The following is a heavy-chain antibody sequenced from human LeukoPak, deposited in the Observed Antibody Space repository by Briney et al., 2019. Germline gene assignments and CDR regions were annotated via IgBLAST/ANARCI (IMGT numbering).Heavy chain of an antibody. D-gene: IGHD3-3*01. CDR2: IKHHGSEK. CDR1: GFTFSSYS. Sequence: GGSLRLSCAASGFTFSSYSMNWVRQAPGKGLEWVANIKHHGSEKYYVDSVKGRFTISRDNTRNSLYLQMNSLRVEDTAVYYCATGTPFGAYWGQGTLVTVSS. CDR3: ATGTPFGAY. J-gene: IGHJ4*02. V-gene: IGHV3-7*03.